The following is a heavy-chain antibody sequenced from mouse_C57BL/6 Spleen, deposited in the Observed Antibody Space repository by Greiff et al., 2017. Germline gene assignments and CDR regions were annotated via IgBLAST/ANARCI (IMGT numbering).Heavy chain of an antibody. CDR3: ARHEEHGMLEY. CDR2: FYPRSGSI. Sequence: QVQLQQSGAELVKPGASVKLSCKASGYTFTEYTIHWVKQRSGQGLEWIGWFYPRSGSIKYNEKFKDKATLTAEKSSSTVYMGRSRLTSEDSAVYFCARHEEHGMLEYWGQGTSVTVSS. CDR1: GYTFTEYT. D-gene: IGHD1-1*01. J-gene: IGHJ4*01. V-gene: IGHV1-62-2*01.